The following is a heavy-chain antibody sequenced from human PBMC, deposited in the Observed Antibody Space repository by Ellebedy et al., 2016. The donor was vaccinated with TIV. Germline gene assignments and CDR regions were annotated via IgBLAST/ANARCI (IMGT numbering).Heavy chain of an antibody. CDR1: GFTFSSYS. D-gene: IGHD5-18*01. J-gene: IGHJ3*02. CDR2: ISSSSSYI. V-gene: IGHV3-21*01. Sequence: GGSLRLSXAASGFTFSSYSMNWVRQAPGKGLEWVSSISSSSSYIFYADSVKGRFTISRDNAKNSLYLQMNSLRAEDTAVYYCASGYSYGYSAFDIWGQGTMGTVSS. CDR3: ASGYSYGYSAFDI.